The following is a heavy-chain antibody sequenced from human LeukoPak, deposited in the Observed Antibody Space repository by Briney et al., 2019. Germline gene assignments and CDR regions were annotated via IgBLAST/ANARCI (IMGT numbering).Heavy chain of an antibody. CDR3: ARGGGRIAAAWVDY. D-gene: IGHD6-13*01. CDR2: ISSNGGST. J-gene: IGHJ4*02. V-gene: IGHV3-64*01. CDR1: GFTFSSYA. Sequence: GGSLRLSCAASGFTFSSYAMYWVRQAPGKGLEYVSAISSNGGSTYYANSVKGRFTISRDNSKNTLYLQMGSLRAEDMAVYYCARGGGRIAAAWVDYWGQGNLVTVSS.